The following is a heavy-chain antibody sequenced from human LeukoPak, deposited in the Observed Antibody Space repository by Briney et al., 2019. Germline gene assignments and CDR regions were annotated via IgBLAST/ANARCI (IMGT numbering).Heavy chain of an antibody. CDR2: IYATGST. J-gene: IGHJ5*02. CDR1: GGSISSYY. CDR3: ARGRYDYVWGSYRSGPNWFDP. D-gene: IGHD3-16*02. Sequence: SETLSLTCTVSGGSISSYYWSWIRQPPGKGLEWIGYIYATGSTNYNPSLKSRVTISVDTSKNQFSLNLRSVTAADTAVYYCARGRYDYVWGSYRSGPNWFDPWGQGTLVTVSS. V-gene: IGHV4-4*09.